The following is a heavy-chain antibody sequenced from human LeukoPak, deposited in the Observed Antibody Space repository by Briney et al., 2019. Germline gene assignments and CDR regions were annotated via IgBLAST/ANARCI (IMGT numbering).Heavy chain of an antibody. CDR1: GFTFSSYA. Sequence: PWGSLRLSCAASGFTFSSYAMSWVRQAPGKGLDWVSAISGSGGSTYYAGSVKGRFTISRDNSKNTLYLQMNSLGSEDTAVYYCAKHLLRDYDSRRNFDYWGQGTLVTVSS. D-gene: IGHD3-22*01. CDR3: AKHLLRDYDSRRNFDY. V-gene: IGHV3-23*01. J-gene: IGHJ4*02. CDR2: ISGSGGST.